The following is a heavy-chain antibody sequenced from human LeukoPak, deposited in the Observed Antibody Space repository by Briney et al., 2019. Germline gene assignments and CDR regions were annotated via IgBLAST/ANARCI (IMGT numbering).Heavy chain of an antibody. CDR3: ARQRCSGGSCYLHNYNWFDP. V-gene: IGHV5-51*01. CDR1: GYIFTSYL. D-gene: IGHD2-15*01. CDR2: IYPGDSDT. J-gene: IGHJ5*02. Sequence: GESLKISCKGSGYIFTSYLIGWVRQMPGKGLEWMGIIYPGDSDTRYSPSFQGQVTISADKSISTAYLQWSSLKASDTAMYYCARQRCSGGSCYLHNYNWFDPWGQGTLVTVSS.